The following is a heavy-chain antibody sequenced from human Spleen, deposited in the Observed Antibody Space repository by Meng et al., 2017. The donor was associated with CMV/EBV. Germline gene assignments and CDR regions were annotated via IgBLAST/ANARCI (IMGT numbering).Heavy chain of an antibody. Sequence: KVSCKGSGYSFTSYWIGWVRQMPGKGLEWMGIIYPGDSDTRYSPSFQGQVTISADKSISTAYLQWSSLKASDTAMYYCARQGTYCGGDCSYYYYGMDVWGQGTTVTVSS. V-gene: IGHV5-51*01. J-gene: IGHJ6*02. D-gene: IGHD2-21*01. CDR1: GYSFTSYW. CDR3: ARQGTYCGGDCSYYYYGMDV. CDR2: IYPGDSDT.